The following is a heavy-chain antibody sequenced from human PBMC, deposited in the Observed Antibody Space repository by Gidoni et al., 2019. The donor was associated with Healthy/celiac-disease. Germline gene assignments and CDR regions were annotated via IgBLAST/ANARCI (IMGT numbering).Heavy chain of an antibody. V-gene: IGHV1-69*01. J-gene: IGHJ4*02. CDR2: IIPIFGTT. D-gene: IGHD6-19*01. CDR3: ARELYSSGWYPFDY. Sequence: QVQLVQSGAEVKKPGSSVKVSCKASGGTFSNYAISWVRQAPGQGLEWMGGIIPIFGTTTYAQKFQGRVTITADESTTTAYMELSSLTSEDTAVYYCARELYSSGWYPFDYWGQGTLVTVSS. CDR1: GGTFSNYA.